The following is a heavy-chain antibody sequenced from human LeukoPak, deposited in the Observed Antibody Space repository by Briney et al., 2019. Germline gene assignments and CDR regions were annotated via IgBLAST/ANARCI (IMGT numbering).Heavy chain of an antibody. V-gene: IGHV4-4*07. J-gene: IGHJ5*02. CDR3: ARLSSLANIAARGRTWLDP. Sequence: SETLSLTCTVSGGSISSYYWSWIRQPAGKGLEWIGRIYTSGSTNYNPPLKSRVTLSVGTSRNQFSLEMTSVTAADTAVYYCARLSSLANIAARGRTWLDPWGQGSLVTVSS. CDR2: IYTSGST. D-gene: IGHD6-6*01. CDR1: GGSISSYY.